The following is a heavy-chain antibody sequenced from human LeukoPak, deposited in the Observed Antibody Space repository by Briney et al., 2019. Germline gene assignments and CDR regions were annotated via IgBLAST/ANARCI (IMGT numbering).Heavy chain of an antibody. CDR2: IYHGGST. Sequence: SETLSLTCAVSGGSISTSNWWSWVRQPPGKGLEWIGEIYHGGSTNYNPSLKSRVTISVDTSKNQFSLKLSSVTAADTAVYYCAREGTGYSSSWYREDNWFDPWGQGTLVTVSS. D-gene: IGHD6-13*01. CDR1: GGSISTSNW. CDR3: AREGTGYSSSWYREDNWFDP. V-gene: IGHV4-4*02. J-gene: IGHJ5*02.